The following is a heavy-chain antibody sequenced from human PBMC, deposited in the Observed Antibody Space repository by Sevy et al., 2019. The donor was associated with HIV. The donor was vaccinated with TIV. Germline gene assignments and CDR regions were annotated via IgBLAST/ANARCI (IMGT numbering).Heavy chain of an antibody. D-gene: IGHD3-3*01. V-gene: IGHV3-30-3*01. CDR3: ARGSSLRFLEWLLPGDY. J-gene: IGHJ4*02. Sequence: GGSLRLSCAASGFTFSSYAMHWVRQAPGKGLEWVAVISYDGSNKYYADSVKGRFTISRDNSKNTPYLQMNSLRAEDTAVYYCARGSSLRFLEWLLPGDYWGQGTLVTVSS. CDR1: GFTFSSYA. CDR2: ISYDGSNK.